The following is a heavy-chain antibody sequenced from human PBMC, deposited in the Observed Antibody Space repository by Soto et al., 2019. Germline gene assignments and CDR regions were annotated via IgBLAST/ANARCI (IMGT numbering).Heavy chain of an antibody. D-gene: IGHD3-9*01. CDR3: ARDLGYYDILTGYFDY. CDR1: GFTFSSYS. Sequence: GGSLRLSCAASGFTFSSYSMNWVRQAPGKGLEWVSYISSSSSTIYYADSVKGRFTISRDNAKNSLYLQMNSLRDEDTAVYYCARDLGYYDILTGYFDYWGQGTLVTVSS. J-gene: IGHJ4*02. CDR2: ISSSSSTI. V-gene: IGHV3-48*02.